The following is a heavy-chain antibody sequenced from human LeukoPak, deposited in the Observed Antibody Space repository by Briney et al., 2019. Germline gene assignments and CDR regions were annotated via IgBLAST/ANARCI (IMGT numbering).Heavy chain of an antibody. CDR2: IKQDGSEK. Sequence: TGGPLRLSCAASRFTFSSYWMSWVRQAPGKGLEWVANIKQDGSEKYYVDSVKGRFTISRDNAKNSLYLQMNSLRAEDTAVYYCAQPPRAPNTFDIWGQGTMVTVSS. V-gene: IGHV3-7*01. CDR3: AQPPRAPNTFDI. J-gene: IGHJ3*02. CDR1: RFTFSSYW.